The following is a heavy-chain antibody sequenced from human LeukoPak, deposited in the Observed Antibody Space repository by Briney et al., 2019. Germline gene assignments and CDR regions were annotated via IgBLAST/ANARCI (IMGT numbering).Heavy chain of an antibody. CDR1: GFTFSSNR. J-gene: IGHJ6*02. D-gene: IGHD3-9*01. Sequence: AGTLRLTCTASGFTFSSNRLHWVRQHQRTGMVRDSRINGDDRNINYADPARSRFTTSRDNAKNTLYLQMNTLRVEDTAVYYCTRDLMDYDVSTGLHHYYMDVWGQGTTVTVSS. CDR2: INGDDRNI. CDR3: TRDLMDYDVSTGLHHYYMDV. V-gene: IGHV3-74*01.